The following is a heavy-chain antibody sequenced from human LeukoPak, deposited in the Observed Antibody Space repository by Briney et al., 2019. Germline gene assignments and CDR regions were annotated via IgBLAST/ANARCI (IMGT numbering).Heavy chain of an antibody. CDR2: IYTGGST. V-gene: IGHV4-61*02. CDR1: GGSISSGSYY. D-gene: IGHD7-27*01. Sequence: PSETLSLTCSVSGGSISSGSYYWTWIRQPAGKGLEWIGRIYTGGSTNYSPSLKSRVTISVDTSNNHFSLKLSSVTAADTAVYYCARDNWGGFNEEYFDYWGQGTLVTVSS. J-gene: IGHJ4*02. CDR3: ARDNWGGFNEEYFDY.